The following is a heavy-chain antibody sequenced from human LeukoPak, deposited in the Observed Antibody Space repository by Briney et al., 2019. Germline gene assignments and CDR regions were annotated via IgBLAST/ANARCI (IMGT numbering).Heavy chain of an antibody. CDR2: IYYSGST. CDR1: GGSISSYY. CDR3: ARVYDRDFGAHNWFDP. Sequence: PSETLSLTCTVSGGSISSYYWSWIRQPPGKGLEWIGYIYYSGSTNYNPSLKSRVTISVDTSKNQFSLKLSSLTAADTAVYYCARVYDRDFGAHNWFDPWGQGTLVTVSS. V-gene: IGHV4-59*01. D-gene: IGHD3-3*01. J-gene: IGHJ5*02.